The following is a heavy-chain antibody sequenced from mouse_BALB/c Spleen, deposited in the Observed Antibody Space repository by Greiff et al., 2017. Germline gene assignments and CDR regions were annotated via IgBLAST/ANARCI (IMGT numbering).Heavy chain of an antibody. CDR3: ARNWDD. J-gene: IGHJ2*01. CDR2: IWRGGST. CDR1: GFSLTSYG. Sequence: VQLQQSGPGLVQPSQSLSITCTVSGFSLTSYGVHWVRQSPGKGLEWLGVIWRGGSTDYNAAFISRLSISKDNSKSQVFFKMNSLQANDTAIYYCARNWDDWGKGTTVTVSA. V-gene: IGHV2-2*02.